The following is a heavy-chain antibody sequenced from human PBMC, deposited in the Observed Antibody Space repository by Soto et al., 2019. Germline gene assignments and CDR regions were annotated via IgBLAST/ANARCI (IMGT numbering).Heavy chain of an antibody. CDR2: INHSGST. CDR1: GGSLSGYY. CDR3: AKGPVRLRFLEWSQRCGMDV. Sequence: PSETLSPTCAVYGGSLSGYYWSWIRQPPGKVLDGIGEINHSGSTNYNPSLKTRVNIPVDTSKNHFSLKLSSVTASDTAVYYCAKGPVRLRFLEWSQRCGMDVCGQGTTVTVSS. V-gene: IGHV4-34*01. D-gene: IGHD3-3*01. J-gene: IGHJ6*02.